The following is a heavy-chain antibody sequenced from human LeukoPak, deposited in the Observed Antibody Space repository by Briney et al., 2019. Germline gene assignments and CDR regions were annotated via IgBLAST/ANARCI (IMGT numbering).Heavy chain of an antibody. V-gene: IGHV3-23*01. CDR2: ISGSGGST. CDR3: AKDQHDYGDYSHYYFDY. D-gene: IGHD4-17*01. Sequence: GGSLRLSCAASGFTFSSYAMSWVRQSPGKGLEWVSAISGSGGSTYYADSVKGRFTISRDNSKNTLYLQMNSLRAEDTAVYYCAKDQHDYGDYSHYYFDYWGQGTLVNVSS. CDR1: GFTFSSYA. J-gene: IGHJ4*02.